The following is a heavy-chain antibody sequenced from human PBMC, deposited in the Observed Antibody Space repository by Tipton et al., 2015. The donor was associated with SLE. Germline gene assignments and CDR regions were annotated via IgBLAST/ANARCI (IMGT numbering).Heavy chain of an antibody. Sequence: TLSLTCAVYGGSFSGYYWSWIRQPPGKGLEWIGESNPSGSTNYNPSLKSRVTISVDTSKNQLSLKLTSVTAADTSVYYCARGAKERITLVRVRPYYFDYWGQGSRVTVSS. CDR3: ARGAKERITLVRVRPYYFDY. D-gene: IGHD3-10*01. CDR1: GGSFSGYY. V-gene: IGHV4-34*01. J-gene: IGHJ4*01. CDR2: SNPSGST.